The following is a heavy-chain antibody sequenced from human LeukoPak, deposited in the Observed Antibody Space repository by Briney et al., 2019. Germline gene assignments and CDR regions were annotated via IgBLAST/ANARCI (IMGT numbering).Heavy chain of an antibody. Sequence: ASVKVSCEASGYTFTGYYMQWVRQAPGQGLEWMGWIDPNSGGTNYAQKFQGRVTMTRDASMSTAYMELSRLRSDDTAVYYCARDHYYYDTSRSTTDAFDIWGQGTMVTVSS. CDR3: ARDHYYYDTSRSTTDAFDI. CDR1: GYTFTGYY. V-gene: IGHV1-2*02. CDR2: IDPNSGGT. D-gene: IGHD3-22*01. J-gene: IGHJ3*02.